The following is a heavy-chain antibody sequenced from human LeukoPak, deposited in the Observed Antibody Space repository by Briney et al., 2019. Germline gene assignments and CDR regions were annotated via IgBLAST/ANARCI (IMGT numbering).Heavy chain of an antibody. CDR2: ISSSSSYI. V-gene: IGHV3-21*01. Sequence: KPGGSLRLSCAASGFTFSSYSMNWVRQAPGKGLEWVSSISSSSSYIYYADSVKGRFTISRDNAKNSLYLQMNSLRAEDTAVYYCARDSRGYGSGSSTYYFDYWGQGTLVTVSS. J-gene: IGHJ4*02. D-gene: IGHD3-10*01. CDR3: ARDSRGYGSGSSTYYFDY. CDR1: GFTFSSYS.